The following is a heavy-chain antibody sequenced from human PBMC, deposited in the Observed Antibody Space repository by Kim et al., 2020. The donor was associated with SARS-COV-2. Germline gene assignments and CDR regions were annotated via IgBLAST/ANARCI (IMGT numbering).Heavy chain of an antibody. CDR3: VAGTGWLPDH. J-gene: IGHJ1*01. CDR2: IKYDGSET. CDR1: GLTFSINW. V-gene: IGHV3-7*05. Sequence: GGSLRLSCEGYGLTFSINWMNWVRQAPGKGLEWVANIKYDGSETKYMDSLRGRFTISRDNAKSSLYLLMTSLRVEDTAVYYCVAGTGWLPDHWGQGTLVTVSS. D-gene: IGHD5-12*01.